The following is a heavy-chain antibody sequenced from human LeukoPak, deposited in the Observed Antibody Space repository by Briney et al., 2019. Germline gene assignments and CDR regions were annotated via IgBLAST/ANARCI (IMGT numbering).Heavy chain of an antibody. V-gene: IGHV4-34*01. CDR2: INHSGST. J-gene: IGHJ3*02. D-gene: IGHD3-10*01. CDR1: GGSFSGYY. CDR3: ARGNYYGSGTLGAFDI. Sequence: SETLSLTCAVSGGSFSGYYWSWIRQPPGKGLEWIGDINHSGSTNYIPPLKSRVTISVDTSKNQFSLKLSSVTAADTAVYYCARGNYYGSGTLGAFDIWGQGTMVTVSS.